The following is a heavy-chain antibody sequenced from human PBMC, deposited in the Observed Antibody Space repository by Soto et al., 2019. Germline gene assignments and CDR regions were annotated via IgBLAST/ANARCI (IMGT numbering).Heavy chain of an antibody. Sequence: GGSLRLSCAASGFTVSSNYMSWVRQAPGKGLEWVSVIYSGGSTYYADSVKGRFTISRDNSKNTLYLQMNSLRAEDTAVYYCARDVRSTVTTRGYYYYYYYMDVWSKGTTVTVSS. CDR3: ARDVRSTVTTRGYYYYYYYMDV. J-gene: IGHJ6*03. CDR1: GFTVSSNY. CDR2: IYSGGST. V-gene: IGHV3-66*01. D-gene: IGHD4-4*01.